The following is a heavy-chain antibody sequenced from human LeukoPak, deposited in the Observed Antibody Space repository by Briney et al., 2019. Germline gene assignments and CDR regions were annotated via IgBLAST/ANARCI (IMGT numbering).Heavy chain of an antibody. D-gene: IGHD1-1*01. Sequence: SETLSLTCTVSGGSISSYYWSWIRQPPGKGLEWIGYIYYSGSTNYNPSLKSRVTISVDTSKNQFSLKLSSVTAEDTAVYYCARNENWFDPWGQGTLVTVSS. CDR1: GGSISSYY. CDR3: ARNENWFDP. J-gene: IGHJ5*02. V-gene: IGHV4-59*08. CDR2: IYYSGST.